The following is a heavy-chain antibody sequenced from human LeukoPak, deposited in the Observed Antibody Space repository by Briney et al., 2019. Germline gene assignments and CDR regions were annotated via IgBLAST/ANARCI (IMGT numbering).Heavy chain of an antibody. Sequence: ASVKVSCMASGYTFTSYGVSWVRRAPGQGLEWMGWIGTYNGDTNYAQNLQGRVTMTTDTSTRTAYMELRSLRSDDTAVYYCARDRGYNPDTFDIWGQGTMVTVSS. V-gene: IGHV1-18*01. CDR3: ARDRGYNPDTFDI. D-gene: IGHD5-24*01. CDR1: GYTFTSYG. CDR2: IGTYNGDT. J-gene: IGHJ3*02.